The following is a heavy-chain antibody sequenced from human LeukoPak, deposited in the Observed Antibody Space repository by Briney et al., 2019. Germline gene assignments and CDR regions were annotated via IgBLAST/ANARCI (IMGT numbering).Heavy chain of an antibody. CDR1: VFTFSNFA. CDR2: ACTGSDT. J-gene: IGHJ4*02. D-gene: IGHD3-16*01. CDR3: AKEGSRRRFDLDS. Sequence: PVGSLRLSRAPSVFTFSNFAMSSVRQTPGKGVEWVSAACTGSDTSYADSVKGRFTISRDNSKNTLYLQVNSLGAEDTAVYYCAKEGSRRRFDLDSWGQGTLVTVSS. V-gene: IGHV3-23*01.